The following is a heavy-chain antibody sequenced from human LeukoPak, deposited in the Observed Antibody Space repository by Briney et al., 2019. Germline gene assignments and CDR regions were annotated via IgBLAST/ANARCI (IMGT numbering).Heavy chain of an antibody. J-gene: IGHJ4*02. D-gene: IGHD4-17*01. Sequence: PSEKVSLTCTVSGGSISSSSYYWGWLRQPPGKALEWLGSIYSSGSTYYDPPLKSPITVSADMSKNQFSLKVTSVTAADTAVYYCARHGNDYGYCWFDYWGQGTLVTVSS. CDR2: IYSSGST. V-gene: IGHV4-39*01. CDR1: GGSISSSSYY. CDR3: ARHGNDYGYCWFDY.